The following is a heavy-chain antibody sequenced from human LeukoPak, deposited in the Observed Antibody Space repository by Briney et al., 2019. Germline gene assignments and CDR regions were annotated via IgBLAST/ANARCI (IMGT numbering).Heavy chain of an antibody. Sequence: GGSLRLSCAASGFTFSSYGMHWVRQAPGKGLEWVAVISYDGSNKYYADSVKGRFTISRDNSKNTLYLQMNSLRAEDTAVYYCAKDLSSNLPRYFDYWGLGTLVTVSS. CDR3: AKDLSSNLPRYFDY. J-gene: IGHJ4*02. CDR2: ISYDGSNK. V-gene: IGHV3-30*18. CDR1: GFTFSSYG. D-gene: IGHD4-11*01.